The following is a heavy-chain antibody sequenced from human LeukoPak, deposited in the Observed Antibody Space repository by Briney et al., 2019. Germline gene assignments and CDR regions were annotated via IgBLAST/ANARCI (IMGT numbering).Heavy chain of an antibody. J-gene: IGHJ4*02. V-gene: IGHV3-30*02. CDR2: IRYDGSRT. CDR3: ARAGIPYCSGGSCYHLDY. D-gene: IGHD2-15*01. CDR1: GFTFSSYG. Sequence: GGSLRLSCAATGFTFSSYGMHWVRQAPGKGLEWVAFIRYDGSRTDYAESVKGRFTISRDNSKNTLYLQMNSLRAEDTAVYYCARAGIPYCSGGSCYHLDYWGQGTLVTVSS.